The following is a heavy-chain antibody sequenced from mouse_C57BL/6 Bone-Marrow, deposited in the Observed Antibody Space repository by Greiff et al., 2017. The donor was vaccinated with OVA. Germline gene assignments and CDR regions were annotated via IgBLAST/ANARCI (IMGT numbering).Heavy chain of an antibody. CDR1: GFTFSDYG. Sequence: DVMLVESGGGLVQPGGSLKLSCAASGFTFSDYGMAWVRQAPRTGPEWVAFISNLAYSIYYADTVTGRFTISRENAKNPLYLEMSSLRSEDTAMYYGARVGDYGSPFGYFDVWGTGTTVTVSS. CDR3: ARVGDYGSPFGYFDV. D-gene: IGHD1-1*01. V-gene: IGHV5-15*01. CDR2: ISNLAYSI. J-gene: IGHJ1*03.